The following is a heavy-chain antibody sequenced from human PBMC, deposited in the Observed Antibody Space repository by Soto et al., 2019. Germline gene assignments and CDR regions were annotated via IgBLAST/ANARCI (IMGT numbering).Heavy chain of an antibody. J-gene: IGHJ3*01. CDR2: ISWNSDII. V-gene: IGHV3-9*01. CDR1: GFTFEDFA. Sequence: EMKLVESGGGTVQPGRSLRLSCAASGFTFEDFAVHWVRQVPGKGLEWVSGISWNSDIIDYVDSVKGRFTISRDNGQNSLYLQMNRLRPEGTALYYCKKDGGWGGGPLNPAFDLWGQGTMVSVSA. D-gene: IGHD3-16*01. CDR3: KKDGGWGGGPLNPAFDL.